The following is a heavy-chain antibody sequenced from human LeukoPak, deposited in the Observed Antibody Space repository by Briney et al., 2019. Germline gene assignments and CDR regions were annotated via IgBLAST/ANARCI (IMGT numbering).Heavy chain of an antibody. V-gene: IGHV3-48*03. D-gene: IGHD6-13*01. CDR2: ISSSGSTI. Sequence: PGGSLRLSCAASGFTFSSYEMNWVRQAPGKGLEWVSYISSSGSTIYYADSVKGRFTISRDNAKNSLYLQMNSLRAEDTAVYYCARDLSSWEYYYYGIDVWGQGTTVTVSS. CDR1: GFTFSSYE. J-gene: IGHJ6*02. CDR3: ARDLSSWEYYYYGIDV.